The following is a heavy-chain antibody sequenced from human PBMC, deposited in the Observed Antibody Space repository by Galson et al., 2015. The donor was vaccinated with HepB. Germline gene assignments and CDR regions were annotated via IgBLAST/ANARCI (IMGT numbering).Heavy chain of an antibody. V-gene: IGHV3-11*01. CDR2: ISSSGSTI. J-gene: IGHJ4*02. CDR3: ARVTSSSSFFFGY. D-gene: IGHD6-13*01. Sequence: SLRLSCAASGFTFSDYYMSWIRQAPGKGLEWVSYISSSGSTIYYADSVKGRFTISGDNAKNSLYLQMNSLRAEDTAVYYCARVTSSSSFFFGYWGQGTLVTVSS. CDR1: GFTFSDYY.